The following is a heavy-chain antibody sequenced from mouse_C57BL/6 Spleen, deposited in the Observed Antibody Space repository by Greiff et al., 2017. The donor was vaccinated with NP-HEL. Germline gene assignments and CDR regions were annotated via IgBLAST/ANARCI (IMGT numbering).Heavy chain of an antibody. CDR1: GYTFTSYW. Sequence: QVQLQQPGAELVKPGASVKMSCKASGYTFTSYWITWVKQRPGQGLEWIGDIYPGSGSTNYNEKFKSKATLTVDTSSSTAYMQLSSLTSEDSAVYYCARSGNYYGSSYYYAMDYWGQGTSVTVSS. V-gene: IGHV1-55*01. D-gene: IGHD1-1*01. J-gene: IGHJ4*01. CDR3: ARSGNYYGSSYYYAMDY. CDR2: IYPGSGST.